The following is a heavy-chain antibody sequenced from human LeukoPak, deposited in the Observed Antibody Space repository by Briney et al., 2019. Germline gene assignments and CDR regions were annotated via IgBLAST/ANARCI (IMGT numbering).Heavy chain of an antibody. V-gene: IGHV4-34*01. Sequence: PSETLSLTCAVYGGSFSGYYWSWIRQPPGKGLEWIGEINHSGSTNYNPSLKSRVTISVDTSKNQFSLKLSSVTAADTAVYYCARRPPTTYYFDYWGQGTLVTVSS. CDR2: INHSGST. CDR1: GGSFSGYY. CDR3: ARRPPTTYYFDY. D-gene: IGHD5-12*01. J-gene: IGHJ4*02.